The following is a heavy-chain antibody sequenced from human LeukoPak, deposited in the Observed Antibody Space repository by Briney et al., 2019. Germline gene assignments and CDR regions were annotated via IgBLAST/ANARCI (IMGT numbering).Heavy chain of an antibody. CDR1: GFTFSSNY. CDR3: ARGGYGSGPFNY. CDR2: IYSGGST. Sequence: GGSLRLFCAASGFTFSSNYMSWVRQAPGKGLEWVSVIYSGGSTYYAGSEKGRFTISRDKSNNTLYLQMNSLRAEDTAVYYCARGGYGSGPFNYWGQGTLVTVSS. V-gene: IGHV3-66*01. D-gene: IGHD3-10*01. J-gene: IGHJ4*02.